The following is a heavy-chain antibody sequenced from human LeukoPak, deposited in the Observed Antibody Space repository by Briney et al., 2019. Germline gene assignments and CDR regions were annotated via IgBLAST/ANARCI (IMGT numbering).Heavy chain of an antibody. CDR2: IYYSGST. V-gene: IGHV4-59*08. CDR1: GGSIRSHY. J-gene: IGHJ4*02. CDR3: ARGQRGYSFGYAFDY. Sequence: SETLSLTCTVSGGSIRSHYWSWFRQPPGKGLEGIGYIYYSGSTSYNPSLKSRVTISVDTSKNQFSLKLSSVTAADTAVYYCARGQRGYSFGYAFDYWGQGTLVTVSS. D-gene: IGHD5-18*01.